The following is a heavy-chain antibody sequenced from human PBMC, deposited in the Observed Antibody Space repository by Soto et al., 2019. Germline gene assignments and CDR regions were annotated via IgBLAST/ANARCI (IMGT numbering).Heavy chain of an antibody. CDR3: ARDSKVAYCGGDCYSFFGY. CDR1: GFTFSSYG. Sequence: GGSLRLSCAASGFTFSSYGMHWVRQAPGKGLEWVAVIWYDGSNKYYADSVKGRFTISRDNSKNTLYLQMNSLRAEDTAVYYCARDSKVAYCGGDCYSFFGYWGQGTLVTGSS. J-gene: IGHJ4*02. V-gene: IGHV3-33*01. CDR2: IWYDGSNK. D-gene: IGHD2-21*02.